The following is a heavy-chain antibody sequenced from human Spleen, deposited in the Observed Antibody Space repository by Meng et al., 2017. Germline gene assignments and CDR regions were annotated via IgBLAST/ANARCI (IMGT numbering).Heavy chain of an antibody. J-gene: IGHJ4*02. CDR3: AKRRPERDYFDY. V-gene: IGHV3-30*12. D-gene: IGHD6-25*01. CDR1: GFTFSSYG. CDR2: ISYDGSNK. Sequence: GESLKISCVASGFTFSSYGMHWVRQAPGKGLEWVAVISYDGSNKYYADSVKGRFTISRDNSKNTLYLQMNSLRAEDTAVYYCAKRRPERDYFDYWGQGTLVTVSS.